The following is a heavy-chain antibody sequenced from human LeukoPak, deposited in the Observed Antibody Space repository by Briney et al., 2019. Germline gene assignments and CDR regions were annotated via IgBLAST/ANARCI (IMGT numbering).Heavy chain of an antibody. D-gene: IGHD3-10*01. V-gene: IGHV3-48*02. CDR2: ISSSGSSI. CDR3: ARGYYYGSGYGMDV. Sequence: TGGSLRLSCAASGFTFSRYSVNWVRQAPGKGLEWISYISSSGSSIDYADSVKGRFTISRDNAKNSLYLQMNSLRDEDTAAYFCARGYYYGSGYGMDVWGQGTTVTV. J-gene: IGHJ6*02. CDR1: GFTFSRYS.